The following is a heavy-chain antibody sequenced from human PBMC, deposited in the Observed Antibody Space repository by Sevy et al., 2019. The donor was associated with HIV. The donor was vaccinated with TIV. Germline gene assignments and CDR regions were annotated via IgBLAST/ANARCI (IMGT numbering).Heavy chain of an antibody. CDR2: ISAYSGNT. J-gene: IGHJ6*02. D-gene: IGHD3-10*01. CDR3: ARELIRGVTYGMDV. CDR1: GYTFTTYA. Sequence: ASVKVSCKASGYTFTTYAINWVRQAPGQGLEWLGWISAYSGNTHYAQKLQDRVTMTTDTSTTTAYMKLRSLRFDDTAVYYCARELIRGVTYGMDVWGQGTTVTVS. V-gene: IGHV1-18*01.